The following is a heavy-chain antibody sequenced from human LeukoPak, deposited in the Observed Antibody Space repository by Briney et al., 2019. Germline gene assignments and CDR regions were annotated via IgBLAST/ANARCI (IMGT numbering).Heavy chain of an antibody. V-gene: IGHV4-34*01. J-gene: IGHJ3*02. CDR2: INHSGST. CDR1: GGSFSGYY. D-gene: IGHD6-19*01. CDR3: ARPKSAVAGSNDAFDI. Sequence: SETLSLTCAVYGGSFSGYYWSWIRQPPGKGLEWIGEINHSGSTNYNPSLKSRVTISVDTSKNQFSLKLSSVTAADTAVYYCARPKSAVAGSNDAFDIWGQGTMVTVSS.